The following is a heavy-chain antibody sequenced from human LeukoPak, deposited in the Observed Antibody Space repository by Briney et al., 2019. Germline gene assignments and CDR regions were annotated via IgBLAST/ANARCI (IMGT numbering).Heavy chain of an antibody. V-gene: IGHV3-33*06. CDR2: IWYDGSNK. Sequence: PGGSLRLSCAASGFTFSSYGFHWVRQAPGKWLEWVAVIWYDGSNKYHADSVKGRFTISRDNSKNTLYLQMNSLRAEDTTVYYCAKDGSGGGWKWFDPWGQGTLVIVSS. J-gene: IGHJ5*02. CDR3: AKDGSGGGWKWFDP. D-gene: IGHD2-15*01. CDR1: GFTFSSYG.